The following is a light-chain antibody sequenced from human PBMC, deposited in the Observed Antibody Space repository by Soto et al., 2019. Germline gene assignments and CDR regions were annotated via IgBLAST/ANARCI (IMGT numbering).Light chain of an antibody. CDR3: MQATHWPFT. CDR2: KIS. V-gene: IGKV2-30*01. CDR1: QGLVYSDGNIY. Sequence: DVVMTQSPLSLPVTLGQPASISCKSTQGLVYSDGNIYLNWFHQRPGQSPRRLIHKISDRDSGVPDRFSGSGSGTDFTLEISRVEAEDVGIYYYMQATHWPFTFGQGTKLEIK. J-gene: IGKJ2*01.